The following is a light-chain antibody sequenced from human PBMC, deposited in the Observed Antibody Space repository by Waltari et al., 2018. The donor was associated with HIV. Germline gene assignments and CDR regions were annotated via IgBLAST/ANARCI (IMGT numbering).Light chain of an antibody. V-gene: IGLV2-11*01. CDR1: ASDIGYFDY. CDR3: CSYAGTYTYV. Sequence: QSALTQPRSVSGSPGQSVTISCTGTASDIGYFDYVSWYQQYPGKDPKVLIYAVFQRPSGVPDRFTACKSGITASLTISGLQDEDEADYYCCSYAGTYTYVFGSGTTVTVL. J-gene: IGLJ1*01. CDR2: AVF.